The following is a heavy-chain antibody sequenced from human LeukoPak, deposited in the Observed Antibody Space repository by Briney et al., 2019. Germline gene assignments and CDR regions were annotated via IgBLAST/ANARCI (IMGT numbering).Heavy chain of an antibody. CDR2: INGYGSST. Sequence: QPGGSLRLSSAASGFTFSSYWMSWVRQAPGKGLVWVSRINGYGSSTDFADSVKGRFTISRDNAKNTLYLQMNSLRAEDTAVYYCARDAPGNTALDYWGQGTLVTVSS. J-gene: IGHJ4*02. CDR1: GFTFSSYW. D-gene: IGHD5-18*01. CDR3: ARDAPGNTALDY. V-gene: IGHV3-74*01.